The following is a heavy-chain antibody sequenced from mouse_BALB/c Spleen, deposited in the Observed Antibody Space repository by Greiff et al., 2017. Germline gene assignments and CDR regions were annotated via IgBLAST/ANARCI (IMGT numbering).Heavy chain of an antibody. CDR3: ARWGYGYAMDY. D-gene: IGHD1-1*02. CDR1: GYTFTSYW. V-gene: IGHV1-7*01. Sequence: VKLMESGAELAKPGASVKMSCKASGYTFTSYWMHWVKQRPGQGLEWIGYINPSTGYTEYNQKFKDKATLTADKSSSTAYMQLSSLTSEDSAVYYCARWGYGYAMDYWGQGTSVTVSS. J-gene: IGHJ4*01. CDR2: INPSTGYT.